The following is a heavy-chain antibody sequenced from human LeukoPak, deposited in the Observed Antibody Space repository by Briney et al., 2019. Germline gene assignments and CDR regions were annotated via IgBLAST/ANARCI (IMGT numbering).Heavy chain of an antibody. J-gene: IGHJ3*02. CDR3: ARAELGMSEVAGSAFDI. Sequence: GASVKVSCRASGYTFTTYSISWVRQAPGQGLEWMGWISPYNGNTNYAQKLQGRVTMTTDTSTSTAYMELRSLRSDDTAVYYCARAELGMSEVAGSAFDIWGQGTMVTVSS. CDR2: ISPYNGNT. D-gene: IGHD6-19*01. CDR1: GYTFTTYS. V-gene: IGHV1-18*01.